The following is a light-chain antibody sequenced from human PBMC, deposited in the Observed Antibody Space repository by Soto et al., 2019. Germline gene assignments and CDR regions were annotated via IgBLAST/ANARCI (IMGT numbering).Light chain of an antibody. J-gene: IGKJ1*01. CDR3: QPYGDSRT. Sequence: EIVLTQSPGTLSLSPGERVTLSCRASQSVSSSYLAWYQQKPGQAPRLLIFGASSRATGIPDRFSGSGSGTDFTLTISRLEPEDFAIYSCQPYGDSRTFGQGTKVDIK. CDR2: GAS. CDR1: QSVSSSY. V-gene: IGKV3-20*01.